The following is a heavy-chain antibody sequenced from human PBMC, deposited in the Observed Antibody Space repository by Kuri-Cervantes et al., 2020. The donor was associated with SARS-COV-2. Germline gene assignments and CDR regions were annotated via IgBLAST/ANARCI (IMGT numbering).Heavy chain of an antibody. J-gene: IGHJ4*02. CDR2: IKQDGSEK. CDR3: ARGNYYGSGNFDY. V-gene: IGHV3-7*01. CDR1: GFTFSSYW. Sequence: GGSLRLSCAASGFTFSSYWMSWVRQAPGKGLEWVANIKQDGSEKYYVDSVKGRFTISRDNAKNSLYLQMNSLRDEDTAVYYCARGNYYGSGNFDYWGQGTLVTVSS. D-gene: IGHD3-10*01.